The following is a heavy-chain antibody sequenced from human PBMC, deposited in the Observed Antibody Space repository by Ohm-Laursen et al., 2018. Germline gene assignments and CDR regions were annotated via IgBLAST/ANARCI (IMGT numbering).Heavy chain of an antibody. CDR1: GYSVGITNW. CDR3: ARRGSGGRSFDY. CDR2: ISNSGNT. J-gene: IGHJ4*02. V-gene: IGHV4-28*01. Sequence: PGTLSLTCGVSGYSVGITNWWAWIRQPPGKGLEWIGFISNSGNTNYNPSLKSRVTISVDTSKNQISLKLGSVTVADTAVFYCARRGSGGRSFDYWGQGSLVTVSS. D-gene: IGHD2-15*01.